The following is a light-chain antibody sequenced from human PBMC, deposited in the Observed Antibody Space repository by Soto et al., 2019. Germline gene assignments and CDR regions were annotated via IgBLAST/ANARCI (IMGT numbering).Light chain of an antibody. CDR2: DAS. J-gene: IGKJ2*01. CDR1: QSVGSH. Sequence: EIVMTQSPLTLSASPGERAIFSCRASQSVGSHIAWYQQTPGQSPRLLVYDASTRSTAIPARFSGSGSGTEFTLTIKALQADDCAVSYGQHYYQWPSYNVGQETK. V-gene: IGKV3-15*01. CDR3: QHYYQWPSYN.